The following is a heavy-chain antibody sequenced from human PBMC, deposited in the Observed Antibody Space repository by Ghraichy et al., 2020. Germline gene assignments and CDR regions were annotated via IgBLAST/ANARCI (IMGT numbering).Heavy chain of an antibody. V-gene: IGHV4-34*01. CDR3: ARGPYGDTGNLYFDY. CDR2: INHSGST. D-gene: IGHD4-17*01. J-gene: IGHJ4*02. Sequence: SETLSLTCAVYGGSFSGYYWSWIRQPPGKGLEWIGEINHSGSTNYNPSLKSRVTITVDTTKNKISLKLSSVTAADTAVYYCARGPYGDTGNLYFDYWGQGILVTVSS. CDR1: GGSFSGYY.